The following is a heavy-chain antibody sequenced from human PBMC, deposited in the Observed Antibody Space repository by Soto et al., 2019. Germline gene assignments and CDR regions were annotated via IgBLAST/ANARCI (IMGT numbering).Heavy chain of an antibody. CDR2: IIPIFGTA. CDR1: GGTFSSYA. CDR3: ARVRPQLYYGSGSNEYNWFDP. J-gene: IGHJ5*02. V-gene: IGHV1-69*13. Sequence: SLKVSCKASGGTFSSYAISWVRQAPGQGLEWMGGIIPIFGTANYAQKFQGRVTITADESTSTAYMELSSLRSEDTAVYYCARVRPQLYYGSGSNEYNWFDPWG. D-gene: IGHD3-10*01.